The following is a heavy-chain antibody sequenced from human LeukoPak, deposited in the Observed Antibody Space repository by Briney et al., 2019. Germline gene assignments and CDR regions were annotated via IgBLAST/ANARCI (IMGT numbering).Heavy chain of an antibody. D-gene: IGHD3-10*01. J-gene: IGHJ5*02. CDR3: ARGYYYGSGSYYNSVRWFDP. CDR1: GGTFSSYA. CDR2: IIPIFGTA. Sequence: SVKVSCKASGGTFSSYAISWVRQAPGQGLEWMGGIIPIFGTANYAQKFQDRVTITADESTSTAYMELSSLRSEDTAVYYCARGYYYGSGSYYNSVRWFDPWGQGTLVTVSS. V-gene: IGHV1-69*13.